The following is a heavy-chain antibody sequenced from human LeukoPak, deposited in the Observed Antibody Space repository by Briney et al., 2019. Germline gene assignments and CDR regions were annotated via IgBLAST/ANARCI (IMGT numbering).Heavy chain of an antibody. Sequence: PGGSLRLSCAASGFTFSSYEMNWVRQAPGKGLEWVSYISSSGSTIYYADSVKGRFTISRDNAKNSLYLQMNSLRAEDTAVYYCARDPRGPTGYDSSARDTFDYWGQGTLVTASS. CDR1: GFTFSSYE. V-gene: IGHV3-48*03. J-gene: IGHJ4*02. CDR2: ISSSGSTI. CDR3: ARDPRGPTGYDSSARDTFDY. D-gene: IGHD3-22*01.